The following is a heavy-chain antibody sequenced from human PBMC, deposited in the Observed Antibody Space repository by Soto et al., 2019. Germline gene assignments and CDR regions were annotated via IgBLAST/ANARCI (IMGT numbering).Heavy chain of an antibody. CDR1: GDSISSSY. CDR3: ARHRALNWFDP. Sequence: PSETLSLTCTVSGDSISSSYWSWIRQPPGKGLEWIGYMYYSGSTSYNPSLNSRVTLSVGTSKNQFFLKLSFVTAADTAVYYCARHRALNWFDPWGQGTLVTVSS. CDR2: MYYSGST. J-gene: IGHJ5*02. V-gene: IGHV4-59*08.